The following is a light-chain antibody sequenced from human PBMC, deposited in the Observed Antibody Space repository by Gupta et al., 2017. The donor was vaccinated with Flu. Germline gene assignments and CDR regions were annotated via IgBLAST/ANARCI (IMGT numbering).Light chain of an antibody. CDR3: QQYNNWPPLT. CDR2: GAS. J-gene: IGKJ4*01. Sequence: EIQMTQSPATLSVSPGERATLPCRASQSVSSDVAWYQQKPGQTPRLLIYGASARATGVPARFSGSGSGTEFTLTISSLQSEDFAVYYCQQYNNWPPLTFGGGTKVEIK. V-gene: IGKV3-15*01. CDR1: QSVSSD.